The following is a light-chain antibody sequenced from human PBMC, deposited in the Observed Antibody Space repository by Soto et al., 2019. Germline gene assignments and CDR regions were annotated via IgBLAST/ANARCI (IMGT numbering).Light chain of an antibody. V-gene: IGLV2-14*01. CDR1: SSDVGAYNY. CDR3: SSKTDSSTLFV. Sequence: QAVMGQPSSVSGSPGQSITISCTGTSSDVGAYNYVSWYQHHPGKVPKLLIYEVTNRPSGVSDRFSGSKSGNTASLTISGLQAEDEADYYCSSKTDSSTLFVFGAGTNVTV. CDR2: EVT. J-gene: IGLJ1*01.